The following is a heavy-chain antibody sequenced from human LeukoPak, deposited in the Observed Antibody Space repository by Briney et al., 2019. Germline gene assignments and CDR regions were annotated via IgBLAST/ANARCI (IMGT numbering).Heavy chain of an antibody. J-gene: IGHJ3*02. CDR2: MNPNSGNT. Sequence: ASVKVSCKASGYTFTSYDINWVRQATGQGLEWMGWMNPNSGNTGYAQKFQGRVTITRNTSISTAYMELSSLRSEDTAVYYCARDRMVIKDAFDIWGQGTMVTVSS. V-gene: IGHV1-8*03. CDR3: ARDRMVIKDAFDI. CDR1: GYTFTSYD. D-gene: IGHD3-22*01.